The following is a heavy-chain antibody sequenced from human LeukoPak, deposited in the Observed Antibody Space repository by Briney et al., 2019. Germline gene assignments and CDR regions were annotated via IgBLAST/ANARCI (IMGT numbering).Heavy chain of an antibody. J-gene: IGHJ5*02. D-gene: IGHD3-10*01. CDR1: GGSFSGYY. Sequence: SETLSLTCAVYGGSFSGYYWSWIRQPPGTGLEWIGEINHSGSTNYNPSLKSRVTISVDTSKNQFSLKLSSVTAADTAVYYCARASITMVRGEANWFDPWGQGTLVTVSS. CDR2: INHSGST. V-gene: IGHV4-34*01. CDR3: ARASITMVRGEANWFDP.